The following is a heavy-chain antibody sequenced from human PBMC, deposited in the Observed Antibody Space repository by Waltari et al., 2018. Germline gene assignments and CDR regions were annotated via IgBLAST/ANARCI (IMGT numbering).Heavy chain of an antibody. J-gene: IGHJ4*02. CDR1: GGSISSSSYY. CDR3: ARDEGGFDY. CDR2: IYYSGRT. Sequence: QLQLQESGPGLVKPSETLSLTCTVSGGSISSSSYYWGWIRQPPGKGLEWIGSIYYSGRTYYTPSLKRRVTIAVDTSKNQFSLKLSSVTAADTAVYYCARDEGGFDYWGQGTLVTVSS. D-gene: IGHD3-16*01. V-gene: IGHV4-39*07.